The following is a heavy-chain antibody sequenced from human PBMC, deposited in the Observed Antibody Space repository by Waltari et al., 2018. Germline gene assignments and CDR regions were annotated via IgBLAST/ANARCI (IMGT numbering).Heavy chain of an antibody. J-gene: IGHJ2*01. Sequence: QVQLVQSGAEVKKPGASVKVSCKASGYTFTSYAMHWVRQAPGQRLEWMGWINAGNGNTKYSQKFQGRVTMTRDTSISTAYMELSRLRSDDTAVYYCARDRYCSGGSCYSPTSRGWYFDLWGRGTLVTVSS. CDR3: ARDRYCSGGSCYSPTSRGWYFDL. CDR2: INAGNGNT. D-gene: IGHD2-15*01. V-gene: IGHV1-3*01. CDR1: GYTFTSYA.